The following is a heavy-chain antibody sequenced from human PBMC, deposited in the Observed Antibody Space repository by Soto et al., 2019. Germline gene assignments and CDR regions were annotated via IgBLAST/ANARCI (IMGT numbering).Heavy chain of an antibody. Sequence: EVHLVESGGGLVQPGRSLRLSCAASGFTFDDYAMHWVRQGPGKGLEWVSGINWNSGAKGYADSVKGRFTISRDNANNSLYLQMNSLRPEDTGVYYCAKGHSSSWSTLDFWGQGSLVTVSS. J-gene: IGHJ4*02. D-gene: IGHD3-22*01. CDR2: INWNSGAK. CDR3: AKGHSSSWSTLDF. CDR1: GFTFDDYA. V-gene: IGHV3-9*01.